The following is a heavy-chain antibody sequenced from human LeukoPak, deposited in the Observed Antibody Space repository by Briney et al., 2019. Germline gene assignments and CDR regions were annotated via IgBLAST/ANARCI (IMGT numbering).Heavy chain of an antibody. V-gene: IGHV3-66*01. J-gene: IGHJ4*02. CDR3: ARDYCRSTTCRFDY. CDR1: VFTVRITY. CDR2: IHSGGST. Sequence: GGSLRLSCAVYVFTVRITYMSSVRQAPGRGLECVSVIHSGGSTYYADSAKGRFTISRDNSKSTLYLQMNSMGDEDTAVYYCARDYCRSTTCRFDYWGQGTLVTVSS. D-gene: IGHD2-2*01.